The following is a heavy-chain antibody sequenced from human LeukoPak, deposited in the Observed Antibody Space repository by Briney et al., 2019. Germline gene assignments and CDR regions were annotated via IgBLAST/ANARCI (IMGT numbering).Heavy chain of an antibody. CDR2: IGISAGST. J-gene: IGHJ3*01. CDR3: AKDRWEITIGDASGL. CDR1: GSTFDNYA. D-gene: IGHD3-3*01. Sequence: GGSLRLSCEASGSTFDNYAMSWVRQAPGRGLEWVSTIGISAGSTYYADAVKGRFTISRDNSKKTVILQMNRLRVEDTAVYYCAKDRWEITIGDASGLWGQGTKVAVSS. V-gene: IGHV3-23*01.